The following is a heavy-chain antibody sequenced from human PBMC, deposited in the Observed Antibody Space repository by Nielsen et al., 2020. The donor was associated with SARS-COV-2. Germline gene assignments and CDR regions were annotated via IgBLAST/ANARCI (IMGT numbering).Heavy chain of an antibody. V-gene: IGHV3-53*04. J-gene: IGHJ6*02. Sequence: WIRQPPGKGLEWASVIYSGGSTYYADSVKGRFTISRHNSKNTLYLQMSSLRAEDTAVYYCARELVSGSYYYYYGMDVWGQGTTVTVSS. CDR2: IYSGGST. CDR3: ARELVSGSYYYYYGMDV. D-gene: IGHD1-26*01.